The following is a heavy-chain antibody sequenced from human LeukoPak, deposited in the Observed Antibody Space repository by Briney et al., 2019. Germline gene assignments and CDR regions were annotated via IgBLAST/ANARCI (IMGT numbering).Heavy chain of an antibody. D-gene: IGHD6-19*01. V-gene: IGHV3-11*01. J-gene: IGHJ4*02. CDR1: GFTFSDYY. CDR2: ISSSGSTI. CDR3: ARGRSGWLVYSSGLDY. Sequence: GGSLRLSCAASGFTFSDYYMSWIRQAPGKGLEWVSYISSSGSTIYYADSVKGRFTISRDNAKNSLYLQMNSLRAEDTAVYYCARGRSGWLVYSSGLDYWGQGTLVSVSS.